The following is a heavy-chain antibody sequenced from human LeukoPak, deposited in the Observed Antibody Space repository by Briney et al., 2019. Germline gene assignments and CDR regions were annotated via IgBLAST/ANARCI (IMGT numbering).Heavy chain of an antibody. CDR1: GFTFSSYR. J-gene: IGHJ4*02. V-gene: IGHV3-21*01. Sequence: GGSLRLSCAASGFTFSSYRMTWVRQAPGKGLEWVSSISSSSSYIYYADSVKGRFTISRDNAKNSLYLQMNSLRAEDTAVYYCARVQNGDYGFDYWGQGTLVTVSS. D-gene: IGHD4-17*01. CDR2: ISSSSSYI. CDR3: ARVQNGDYGFDY.